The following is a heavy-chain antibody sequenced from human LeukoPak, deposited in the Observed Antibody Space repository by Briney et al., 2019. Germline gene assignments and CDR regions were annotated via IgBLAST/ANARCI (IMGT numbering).Heavy chain of an antibody. CDR1: GLTFSSYG. CDR3: ARWDWRY. V-gene: IGHV3-30*03. Sequence: GGSLRLSCAASGLTFSSYGMHWVRQAPGKGLEWVAVISYDGSNKYYADSVKGRFTISRDNSKNTVYLQMNSLRAEDTAVYYCARWDWRYWGQGTLVTVSS. J-gene: IGHJ4*02. D-gene: IGHD3-3*01. CDR2: ISYDGSNK.